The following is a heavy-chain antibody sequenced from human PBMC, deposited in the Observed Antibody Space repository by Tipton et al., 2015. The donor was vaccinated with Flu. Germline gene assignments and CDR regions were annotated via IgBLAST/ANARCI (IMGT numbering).Heavy chain of an antibody. Sequence: TLSLTCTVSGGSISSYYWSWIRQPPGKGLEWIGYIYYSGSTNYNPSLKSRVTISVDTSKNQFSLKLSSVTAADTAVYYCARSGYSYPFDYWGQGTLVTVSS. J-gene: IGHJ4*02. CDR3: ARSGYSYPFDY. V-gene: IGHV4-59*01. CDR1: GGSISSYY. CDR2: IYYSGST. D-gene: IGHD5-18*01.